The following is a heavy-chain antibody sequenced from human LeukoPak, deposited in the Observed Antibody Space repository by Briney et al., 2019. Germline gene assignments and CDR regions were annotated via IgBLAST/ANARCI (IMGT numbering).Heavy chain of an antibody. V-gene: IGHV3-48*02. Sequence: GGSLRLSCAASGFTFSTYSMNWVRQAPGKGLEWISYIKSISNSIGYADSVKGRFTISSVNAKNSLYLQMNSLRDEDTAVYYCARDRDYAFDYWGQGTLVTVSS. J-gene: IGHJ4*02. CDR1: GFTFSTYS. D-gene: IGHD4-17*01. CDR2: IKSISNSI. CDR3: ARDRDYAFDY.